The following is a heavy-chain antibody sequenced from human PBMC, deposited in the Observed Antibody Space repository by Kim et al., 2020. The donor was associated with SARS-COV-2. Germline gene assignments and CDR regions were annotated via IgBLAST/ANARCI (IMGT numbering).Heavy chain of an antibody. CDR3: ANTYYYGSGRDVVFDY. J-gene: IGHJ4*02. D-gene: IGHD3-10*01. Sequence: SLKSRVTISVDTSKNQFSLKLSSVTAADTAVYYCANTYYYGSGRDVVFDYWGQGTLVTVSS. V-gene: IGHV4-39*01.